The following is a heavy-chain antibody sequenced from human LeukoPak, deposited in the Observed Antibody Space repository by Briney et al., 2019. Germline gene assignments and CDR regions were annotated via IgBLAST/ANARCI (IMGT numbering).Heavy chain of an antibody. CDR2: MNPNSGNT. D-gene: IGHD3-3*01. CDR3: ARGGARTTKYYDFWSGYSSGMDV. J-gene: IGHJ6*02. Sequence: ASVKVSCKASGYTFTSYDINWVRQATGQGLEWMGWMNPNSGNTGYAQKFQGRVTMTRNTSISTAYMELSSLRSEDTAAYYCARGGARTTKYYDFWSGYSSGMDVWGQGTTVTVSS. V-gene: IGHV1-8*01. CDR1: GYTFTSYD.